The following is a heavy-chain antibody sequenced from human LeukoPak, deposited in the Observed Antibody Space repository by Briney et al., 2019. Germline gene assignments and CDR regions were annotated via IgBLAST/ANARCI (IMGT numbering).Heavy chain of an antibody. J-gene: IGHJ4*02. CDR3: ARASGGSYCSGGSCYSPDY. CDR2: ISGSGGSA. CDR1: GFTFSSYG. D-gene: IGHD2-15*01. V-gene: IGHV3-23*01. Sequence: GGSLRLSCAASGFTFSSYGMNWVRQAPGKGLEWVSGISGSGGSAYYADSVKGRFTISRDNSKNTLYLQMNSLRAEDTAVYYCARASGGSYCSGGSCYSPDYWGQGTLVTVSS.